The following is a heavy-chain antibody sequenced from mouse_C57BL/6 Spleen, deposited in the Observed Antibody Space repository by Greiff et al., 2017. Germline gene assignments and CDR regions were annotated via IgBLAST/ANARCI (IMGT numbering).Heavy chain of an antibody. CDR3: ARYPPMVTTGAMDY. Sequence: QVQLQQPGAELVRPGSSVKLSCKASGYTFTSYWMHWVKQRPIQGLEWIGNIDPSASETHYNQKFKDKATLTVDKSSSTAYMQLSSLTSEDSAFYCCARYPPMVTTGAMDYWGQGTSVTVSS. V-gene: IGHV1-52*01. CDR2: IDPSASET. D-gene: IGHD2-2*01. J-gene: IGHJ4*01. CDR1: GYTFTSYW.